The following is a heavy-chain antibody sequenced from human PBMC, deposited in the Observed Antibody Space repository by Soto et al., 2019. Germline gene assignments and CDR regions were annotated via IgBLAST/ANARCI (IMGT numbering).Heavy chain of an antibody. J-gene: IGHJ6*03. V-gene: IGHV3-66*01. D-gene: IGHD2-2*01. Sequence: EEQLVESGGGLVQPGGSLRLSCAASGLTVGRNYMSWVRQAPGKGLEWVSVIYSGDDTYYADSVRGRFTITRDNSKNTLLLQMNNLRAEDTAVYYCARDRGGVYCTGTNGYGLYRDVWGKGTTVTVSS. CDR1: GLTVGRNY. CDR2: IYSGDDT. CDR3: ARDRGGVYCTGTNGYGLYRDV.